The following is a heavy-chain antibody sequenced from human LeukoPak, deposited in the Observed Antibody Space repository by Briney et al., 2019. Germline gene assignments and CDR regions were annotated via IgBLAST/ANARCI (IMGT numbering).Heavy chain of an antibody. Sequence: PGGSLRLSCAASGFTFSNHAMSWVRQPPGKGLEWVSTIGGTARSIFYADSVKSRFTISRDNSKNTLYLQMNSLRAEDTAVYYCAKDLETLTPIMDWGQGTLVTVSS. V-gene: IGHV3-23*01. CDR2: IGGTARSI. D-gene: IGHD3-16*01. J-gene: IGHJ4*02. CDR3: AKDLETLTPIMD. CDR1: GFTFSNHA.